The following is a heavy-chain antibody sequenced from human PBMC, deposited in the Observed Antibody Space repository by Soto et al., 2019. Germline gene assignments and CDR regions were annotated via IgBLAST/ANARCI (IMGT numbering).Heavy chain of an antibody. CDR1: GGTFSSYA. CDR2: IIPIFGTA. D-gene: IGHD3-3*01. CDR3: ARPSYYDFWSGPKPNNYGMDV. V-gene: IGHV1-69*13. Sequence: ASVKVSCKASGGTFSSYAISWVRQAPGQGLEWMGGIIPIFGTANYAQKFQGRVTITADESTSTAYMELSSLRSEDTAVYYCARPSYYDFWSGPKPNNYGMDVWGQGTTVTVSS. J-gene: IGHJ6*02.